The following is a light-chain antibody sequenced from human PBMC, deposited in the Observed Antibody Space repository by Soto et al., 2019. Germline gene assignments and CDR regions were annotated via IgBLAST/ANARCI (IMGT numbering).Light chain of an antibody. J-gene: IGLJ1*01. CDR1: SRDVGGSNY. CDR3: SSYISSNTLEV. CDR2: EAN. V-gene: IGLV2-14*01. Sequence: QSVLIQPASVSGSPGQSITISCTGTSRDVGGSNYVSWYQHHPHRAPKLLIYEANYRPSGLSSRFSGSKSGNTASLTISGLQAEDGADYYCSSYISSNTLEVFGVGTKLTVL.